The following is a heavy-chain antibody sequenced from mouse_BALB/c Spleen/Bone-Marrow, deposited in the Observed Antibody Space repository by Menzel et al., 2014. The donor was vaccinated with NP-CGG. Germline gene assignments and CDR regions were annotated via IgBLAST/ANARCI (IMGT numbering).Heavy chain of an antibody. J-gene: IGHJ3*01. CDR2: INPYNDGT. V-gene: IGHV1-14*01. D-gene: IGHD2-14*01. CDR1: GYTFTSYV. CDR3: ARNYRYDGFAY. Sequence: VHVKQSGPELVKPGASVKMSCKASGYTFTSYVMHWVKQKPGQGLEWIGYINPYNDGTKYNEKFKGKATLTSDKSSSTAYMELSSLTSEDSAVYYCARNYRYDGFAYWGQGTLVTVSA.